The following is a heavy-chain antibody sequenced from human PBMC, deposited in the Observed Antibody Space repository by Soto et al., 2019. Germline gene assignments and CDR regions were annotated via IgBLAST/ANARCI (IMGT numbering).Heavy chain of an antibody. CDR2: VNPSGGHT. V-gene: IGHV1-46*01. CDR1: GDTFTDYF. J-gene: IGHJ4*02. CDR3: ARVGHVVVGTAAVDY. Sequence: QVQLVQSGAEVKKPGASVKVSCKASGDTFTDYFIHWVRQAPGQGLEWLGTVNPSGGHTTYAQYFLGRMTMPRDTSTSTLYMELTSLTSEDTAVYYCARVGHVVVGTAAVDYWGQGTLVTVSS. D-gene: IGHD2-21*02.